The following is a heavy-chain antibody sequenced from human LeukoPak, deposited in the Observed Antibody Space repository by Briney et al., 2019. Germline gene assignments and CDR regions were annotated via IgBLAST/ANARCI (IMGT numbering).Heavy chain of an antibody. CDR2: IYPGDSDT. CDR1: GYSFTNYW. CDR3: ARGLQLGNDNWFDP. V-gene: IGHV5-51*01. J-gene: IGHJ5*02. D-gene: IGHD2-2*01. Sequence: GESLKISCKGSGYSFTNYWIGWVRQMPGKGLEWMGIIYPGDSDTRYSPSFQGQATISADKSISTAYLQWSSLKVSGTAMYYCARGLQLGNDNWFDPWGQGTLVTVSS.